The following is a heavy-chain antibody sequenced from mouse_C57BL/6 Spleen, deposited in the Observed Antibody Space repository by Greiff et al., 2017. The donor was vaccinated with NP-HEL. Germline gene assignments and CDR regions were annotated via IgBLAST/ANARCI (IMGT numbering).Heavy chain of an antibody. Sequence: VQLQQSGPELVKPGASVKISCKASGYAFSSSWMNWVKQRPGKGLEWIGRIYPGDGDTNYNGKFKGKATLTADKSSSTAYMQLSSLTSEDSAVYFCARSILHWYCDVWGTGTTVTVSS. D-gene: IGHD1-1*01. CDR2: IYPGDGDT. CDR3: ARSILHWYCDV. J-gene: IGHJ1*03. V-gene: IGHV1-82*01. CDR1: GYAFSSSW.